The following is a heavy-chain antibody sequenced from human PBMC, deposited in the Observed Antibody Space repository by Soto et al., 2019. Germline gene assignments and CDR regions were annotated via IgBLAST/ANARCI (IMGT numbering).Heavy chain of an antibody. CDR3: ARATSVDTAMVNRDYYYYGMDV. CDR1: GYTFTVYD. Sequence: ASVKVSCKASGYTFTVYDIHWVRQAPGQGLEWMGWINPNSGGTNYAQKFQGWVTMTRDTSISTAYMELSRLRSDDTAVYYCARATSVDTAMVNRDYYYYGMDVWGQGTTVTVSS. CDR2: INPNSGGT. D-gene: IGHD5-18*01. V-gene: IGHV1-2*04. J-gene: IGHJ6*02.